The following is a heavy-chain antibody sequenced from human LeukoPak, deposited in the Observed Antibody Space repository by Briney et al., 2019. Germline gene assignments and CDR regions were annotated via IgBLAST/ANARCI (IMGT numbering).Heavy chain of an antibody. D-gene: IGHD3-22*01. CDR1: GFTFSSYG. CDR3: AKDGITMIANAFDI. Sequence: GGSLRLSCAASGFTFSSYGMHWVRQAPGKGLEWVAVISYDGSNKYYADSVKGRFTISRDNSKNTLYLQMNSLRAEDTAVYYCAKDGITMIANAFDIWGQRTMVTVSS. CDR2: ISYDGSNK. J-gene: IGHJ3*02. V-gene: IGHV3-30*18.